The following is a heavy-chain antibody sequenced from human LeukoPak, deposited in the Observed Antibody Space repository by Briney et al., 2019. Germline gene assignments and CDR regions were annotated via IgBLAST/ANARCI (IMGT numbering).Heavy chain of an antibody. Sequence: SGGSLRLSCAASGFAFNTYSMHWVRQTPGKGLVWVSRINSDGSVTIYADSVKGRFTISRDNAKNTVYLLINSLRADDTAVYYCARDRYYSADYWGRRTLVTVSS. CDR2: INSDGSVT. CDR3: ARDRYYSADY. V-gene: IGHV3-74*01. D-gene: IGHD2-15*01. J-gene: IGHJ4*02. CDR1: GFAFNTYS.